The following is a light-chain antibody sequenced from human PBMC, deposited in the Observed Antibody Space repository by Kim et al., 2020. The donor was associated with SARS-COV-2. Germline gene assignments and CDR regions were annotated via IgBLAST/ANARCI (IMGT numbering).Light chain of an antibody. CDR3: QKRSNLLT. Sequence: SLSPGERATLSCRASQSVSSYLAWYQQKPGQAPRLLIYDASNRATGIPARFSGSGSGTDFTLTISSLEPEDFAVYYCQKRSNLLTFGGGTKVDIK. J-gene: IGKJ4*01. CDR2: DAS. V-gene: IGKV3-11*01. CDR1: QSVSSY.